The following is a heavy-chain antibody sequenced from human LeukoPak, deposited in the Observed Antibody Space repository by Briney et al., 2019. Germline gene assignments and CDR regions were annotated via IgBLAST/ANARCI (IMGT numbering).Heavy chain of an antibody. CDR2: ISSSGSTI. J-gene: IGHJ3*02. V-gene: IGHV3-11*04. CDR1: GFTFSDYY. Sequence: GGSLRLSCAASGFTFSDYYMSWIRQAPGKGLEWVSYISSSGSTIYYADSVKGRFTISRDNAKNSLYLQMNSLRAEDTAVYYCAAERVNILTGYYDAFDIWGQGTMVTVSS. D-gene: IGHD3-9*01. CDR3: AAERVNILTGYYDAFDI.